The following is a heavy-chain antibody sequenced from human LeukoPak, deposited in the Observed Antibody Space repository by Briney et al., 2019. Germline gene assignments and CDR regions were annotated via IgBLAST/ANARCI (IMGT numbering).Heavy chain of an antibody. CDR3: ARGLKGSSFYHYYYMDV. J-gene: IGHJ6*03. CDR1: GGSLSFYY. Sequence: SETLSLTCGVSGGSLSFYYWSWIRQSPGKGLEWIAEISQNGDSNYNMSLKSRVTISLDKSKNQVSLKLNSVTAADTAVYYCARGLKGSSFYHYYYMDVWGKGTTVTVSS. D-gene: IGHD2-2*01. V-gene: IGHV4-34*01. CDR2: ISQNGDS.